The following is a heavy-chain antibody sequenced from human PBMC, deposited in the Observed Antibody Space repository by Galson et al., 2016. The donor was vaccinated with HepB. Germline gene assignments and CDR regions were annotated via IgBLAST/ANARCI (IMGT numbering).Heavy chain of an antibody. Sequence: ETLSLTCTVSGGSISPYYWSWIRQPPGKGLEWIGYIYYSGFTNYNPSLRSRVTMSVDSSKTQISLKLSSVTAADTAIYYCAKLRDIEYPTDAFDIWGQGTVVTVSS. J-gene: IGHJ3*02. CDR3: AKLRDIEYPTDAFDI. CDR1: GGSISPYY. CDR2: IYYSGFT. D-gene: IGHD2-15*01. V-gene: IGHV4-59*01.